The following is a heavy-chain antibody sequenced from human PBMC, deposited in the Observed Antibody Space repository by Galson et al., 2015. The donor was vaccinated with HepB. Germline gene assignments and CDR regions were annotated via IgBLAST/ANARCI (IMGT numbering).Heavy chain of an antibody. D-gene: IGHD5-18*01. CDR2: ISGSGGST. V-gene: IGHV3-23*01. CDR3: AKEDVDTAMVPYRRSNFDY. J-gene: IGHJ4*02. CDR1: GFTFSSYA. Sequence: SLRLSCAASGFTFSSYAMSWVRQAPGKGLEWVSAISGSGGSTYYADSVKGRFTISRDNSKNTLYLQMNSLRAEDTAVYYCAKEDVDTAMVPYRRSNFDYWGQGTLVTVSS.